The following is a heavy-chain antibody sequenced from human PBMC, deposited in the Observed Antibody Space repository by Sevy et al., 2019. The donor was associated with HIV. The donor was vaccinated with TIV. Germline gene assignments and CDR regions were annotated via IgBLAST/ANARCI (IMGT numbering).Heavy chain of an antibody. Sequence: GGSLRLSCAASDFTFNNAWMNWVRQAPGKGLEWVGRIKSKIDGGTTDYAAPVKGRFIISRDDSKNVLYWQMNSLKTEDTAVYYCTPSPGYTSGWFWYYFDNWGQGTLVTVSS. CDR3: TPSPGYTSGWFWYYFDN. J-gene: IGHJ4*02. CDR2: IKSKIDGGTT. V-gene: IGHV3-15*07. CDR1: DFTFNNAW. D-gene: IGHD6-19*01.